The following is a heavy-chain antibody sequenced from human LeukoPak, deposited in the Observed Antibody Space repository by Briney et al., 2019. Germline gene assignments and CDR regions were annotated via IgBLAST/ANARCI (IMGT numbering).Heavy chain of an antibody. CDR3: ARDLASGAFDI. CDR2: ISSSSSYI. D-gene: IGHD7-27*01. J-gene: IGHJ3*02. CDR1: GFTFSSYS. Sequence: PGGSLRLSCAASGFTFSSYSMNWVRQAPGKGLEWVSFISSSSSYIYYADSVKGRFTISRDNAKNSLYLQMNSLRAEDTAVYYCARDLASGAFDIWGQGTMVTVSS. V-gene: IGHV3-21*01.